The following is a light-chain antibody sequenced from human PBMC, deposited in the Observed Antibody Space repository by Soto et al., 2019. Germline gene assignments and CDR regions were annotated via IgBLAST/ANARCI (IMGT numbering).Light chain of an antibody. J-gene: IGKJ2*01. CDR2: LGS. CDR1: QSLLHSNGTYY. CDR3: MQSLQAPRT. Sequence: DIVMTQSPLSLPVTPGEPASISCRSSQSLLHSNGTYYLDWYLQKPGQPPQLLIYLGSNRASGVPDRFSGSGSGTDSTLKISRVEAEDVGVYYCMQSLQAPRTFGQGTKLEIK. V-gene: IGKV2-28*01.